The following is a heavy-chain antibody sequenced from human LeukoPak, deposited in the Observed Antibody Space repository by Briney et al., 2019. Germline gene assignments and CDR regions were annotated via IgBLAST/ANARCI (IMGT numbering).Heavy chain of an antibody. Sequence: SESLSPTCTVSGGSISSGGYYWSWIRQHPGKGLEWIGYMYYSVSTYYNPSLTSRVTISVDTSKNQFSLKLSSVTAADTAVYYCARVVSRGSYNWFDPWGQGTLVPVSS. CDR2: MYYSVST. CDR1: GGSISSGGYY. V-gene: IGHV4-31*03. J-gene: IGHJ5*02. D-gene: IGHD6-6*01. CDR3: ARVVSRGSYNWFDP.